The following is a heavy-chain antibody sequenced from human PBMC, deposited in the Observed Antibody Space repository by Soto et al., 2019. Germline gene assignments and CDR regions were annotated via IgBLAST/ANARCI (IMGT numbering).Heavy chain of an antibody. CDR3: ARVPTKITYSDVWSGYYVYFDY. D-gene: IGHD3-3*01. V-gene: IGHV4-30-4*01. J-gene: IGHJ4*02. CDR1: GGSISSGDYY. Sequence: QVQLQESGPGLVKPSQTLSLTCTVSGGSISSGDYYWSWIRQPPGKGLEWIGYIYYSGRTYYNPSRKSSVTISVDTSTNQFSLKLSSVTAEDTAVYYCARVPTKITYSDVWSGYYVYFDYWGQGTLVTVSS. CDR2: IYYSGRT.